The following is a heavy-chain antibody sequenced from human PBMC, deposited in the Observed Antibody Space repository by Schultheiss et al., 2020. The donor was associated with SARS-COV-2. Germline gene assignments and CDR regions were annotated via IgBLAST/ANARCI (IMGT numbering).Heavy chain of an antibody. Sequence: SETLSLTCAVSGGSISSGGYYWSWIRQPPGKGLEWIGYIYYSGSTNYNPSLKSRVTISVDTSKNQFSLKLSSVTAADTAVYYCARTPAAYSSGWYSWYYFDYWGQGTLVTVSS. CDR3: ARTPAAYSSGWYSWYYFDY. CDR2: IYYSGST. J-gene: IGHJ4*02. D-gene: IGHD6-19*01. CDR1: GGSISSGGYY. V-gene: IGHV4-61*08.